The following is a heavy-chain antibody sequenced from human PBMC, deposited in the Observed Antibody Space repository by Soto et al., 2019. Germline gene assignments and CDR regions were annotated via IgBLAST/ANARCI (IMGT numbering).Heavy chain of an antibody. V-gene: IGHV1-18*01. CDR2: ISAYNGNT. Sequence: ASVKVSCKASGYTFTSYGISWVRQAPGQGLEWMGWISAYNGNTNYAQKLQGRVTMTTDTSTSTAYMELRSLRSDDTAVYYCARDHTFVRLELFSYYYYMDVWGKGTTVTVSS. D-gene: IGHD3-10*01. CDR3: ARDHTFVRLELFSYYYYMDV. CDR1: GYTFTSYG. J-gene: IGHJ6*03.